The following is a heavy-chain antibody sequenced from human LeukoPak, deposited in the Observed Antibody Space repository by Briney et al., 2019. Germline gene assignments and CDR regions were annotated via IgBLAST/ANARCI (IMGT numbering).Heavy chain of an antibody. CDR3: AKDGGNFDLDY. J-gene: IGHJ4*02. Sequence: PGGSLRLSCAASGFTFSSYNMHWVRQAPGKGLEWVAVVRHDGSDKYHADSVKGRFTISRDNSKNTLYLQMNSLRGEDTAVYYCAKDGGNFDLDYWGQGTLVTVSS. CDR1: GFTFSSYN. D-gene: IGHD3-9*01. V-gene: IGHV3-30*02. CDR2: VRHDGSDK.